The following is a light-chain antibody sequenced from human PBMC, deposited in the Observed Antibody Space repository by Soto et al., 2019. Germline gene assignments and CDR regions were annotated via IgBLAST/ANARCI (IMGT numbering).Light chain of an antibody. Sequence: DIQMTQSPSTLSASVGDRVTITCLASQSIISWLAWYQQRPGKAPNLLIYKASSLESGVPSRFSGSGSGTEFTLTISSLQPDDSATYYCQQYHGFPITFGQGTRLEIK. CDR2: KAS. CDR3: QQYHGFPIT. V-gene: IGKV1-5*03. J-gene: IGKJ5*01. CDR1: QSIISW.